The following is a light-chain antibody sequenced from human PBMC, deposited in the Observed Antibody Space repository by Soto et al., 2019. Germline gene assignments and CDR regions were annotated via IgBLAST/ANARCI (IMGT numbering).Light chain of an antibody. CDR2: RNN. V-gene: IGLV1-47*01. CDR1: SSNIGNNY. J-gene: IGLJ3*02. Sequence: QPVLTQPPSASGTPGQRVTISCSGSSSNIGNNYVYWYQHLPGTAPKLLMYRNNQRPSGVPDRFSGSKSGTSASLAISGLRSEDEADYYCAAWYDSLSGPVFGGGTKLTVL. CDR3: AAWYDSLSGPV.